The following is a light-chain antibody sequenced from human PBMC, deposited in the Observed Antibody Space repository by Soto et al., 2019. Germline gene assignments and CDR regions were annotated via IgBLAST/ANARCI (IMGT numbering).Light chain of an antibody. Sequence: DIRMTQSPSSLSTSVGDRVTITCRASQSVNTYLNWYQQKPGKAPTLLIYGASSLQSGVPSRFSGSGSGTDFTLTISSLQPEDSATYYCQQSYSTPRTFGRGTKVEIK. V-gene: IGKV1-39*01. CDR3: QQSYSTPRT. CDR1: QSVNTY. CDR2: GAS. J-gene: IGKJ1*01.